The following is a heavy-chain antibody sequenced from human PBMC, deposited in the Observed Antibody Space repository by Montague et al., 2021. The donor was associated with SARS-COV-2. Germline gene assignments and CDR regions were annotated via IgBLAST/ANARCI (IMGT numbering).Heavy chain of an antibody. J-gene: IGHJ3*02. CDR3: ASSGITLTGLDAFDI. CDR2: TYHRSKWDS. Sequence: CAISGDXVANQSGAWNWIRQAPSRHVEWLGRTYHRSKWDSDYAEXVKRRLVITPDTSKNQVSLQLNSVIPEDTAVYFCASSGITLTGLDAFDIWGQGTMVTVSS. D-gene: IGHD3-9*01. CDR1: GDXVANQSGA. V-gene: IGHV6-1*01.